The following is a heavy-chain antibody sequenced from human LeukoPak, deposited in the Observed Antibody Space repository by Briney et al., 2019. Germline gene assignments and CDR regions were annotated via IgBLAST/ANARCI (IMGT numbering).Heavy chain of an antibody. CDR1: GFIFNDHA. Sequence: GRSLTLSCAASGFIFNDHAMYWVRQPPGKGPEWVSAITWDSTNTGYADSVKGRFTISRDNAKNSLYLQMNSLRPEDTALYYCARASYYYDTSGLGAFDIWGQGTMVTVSS. CDR2: ITWDSTNT. D-gene: IGHD3-22*01. V-gene: IGHV3-9*01. J-gene: IGHJ3*02. CDR3: ARASYYYDTSGLGAFDI.